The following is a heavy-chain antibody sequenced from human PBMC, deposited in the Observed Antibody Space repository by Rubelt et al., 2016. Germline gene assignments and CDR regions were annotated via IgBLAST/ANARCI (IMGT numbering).Heavy chain of an antibody. Sequence: QVQLVESGGGVVQPGSSLRLSCAASGFTFRIYAMHWLRQAPGKGLEMGAVISYDGVHKYYADSVQGRFTLSRDNSKNTLYLQMNSLRTEDTAVYYCARPWGYWGQGTLVTVSS. CDR2: ISYDGVHK. D-gene: IGHD7-27*01. CDR1: GFTFRIYA. V-gene: IGHV3-30*04. J-gene: IGHJ4*02. CDR3: ARPWGY.